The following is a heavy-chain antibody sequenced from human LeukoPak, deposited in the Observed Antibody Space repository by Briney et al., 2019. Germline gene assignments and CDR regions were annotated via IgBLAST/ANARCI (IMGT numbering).Heavy chain of an antibody. D-gene: IGHD1-26*01. CDR3: ARGGESGSYLRPWKPYYFDY. V-gene: IGHV3-64*01. CDR1: GFTFSSYA. CDR2: ISSNGGST. J-gene: IGHJ4*02. Sequence: GGSLRLSCAASGFTFSSYAMHWVRQAPGKGLEYVSAISSNGGSTYYANSVKGRFTISRDNSKNTLYLQMGSLRAEDMAVYYCARGGESGSYLRPWKPYYFDYWGQGTLVTVSS.